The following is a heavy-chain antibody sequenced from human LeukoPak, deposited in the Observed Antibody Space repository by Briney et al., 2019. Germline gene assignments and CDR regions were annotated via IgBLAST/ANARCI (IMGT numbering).Heavy chain of an antibody. J-gene: IGHJ6*02. CDR3: ARDLSDEGSPYTHYGMAV. CDR2: TYYSGST. Sequence: SETLSLTCTVSGGSISSGGYYWIWIRQHPGKGLEWIGYTYYSGSTCYNPSLKSRVTISVDTSKNQLPLNLSSVTAADTAVYYCARDLSDEGSPYTHYGMAVWGQGTTVTVSS. D-gene: IGHD3-16*01. CDR1: GGSISSGGYY. V-gene: IGHV4-31*03.